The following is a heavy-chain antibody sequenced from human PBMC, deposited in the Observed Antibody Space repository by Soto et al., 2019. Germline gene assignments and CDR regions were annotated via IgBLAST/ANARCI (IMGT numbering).Heavy chain of an antibody. V-gene: IGHV3-23*01. CDR3: AKDQGVAGTFDY. D-gene: IGHD6-19*01. J-gene: IGHJ4*02. Sequence: EVQLLESGGGLVQPGGSLRLSCAASGFTFSSYAMSWVRQAPGKGLEWVSAISGSGGSTYYADSVKGRFTISRDNSKNTLYLQMNSLRAEDTAVHYCAKDQGVAGTFDYWGQGTLVTVSS. CDR2: ISGSGGST. CDR1: GFTFSSYA.